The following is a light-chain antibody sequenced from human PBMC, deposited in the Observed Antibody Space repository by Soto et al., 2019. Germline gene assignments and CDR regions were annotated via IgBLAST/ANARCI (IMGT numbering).Light chain of an antibody. J-gene: IGLJ2*01. CDR3: TSYILRSTVL. CDR2: DVN. Sequence: QSALTQPASLSGSPGQSITLSCTGTSSDGGGYNYVSWYQQHPGKVPKLMIYDVNNRPSWVSNRFSTSKSGNTASLTIAGLQADDEDDYYCTSYILRSTVLFGGGTKLTVL. V-gene: IGLV2-14*03. CDR1: SSDGGGYNY.